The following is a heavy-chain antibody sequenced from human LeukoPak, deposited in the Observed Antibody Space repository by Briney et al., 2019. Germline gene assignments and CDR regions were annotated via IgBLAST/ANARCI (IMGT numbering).Heavy chain of an antibody. CDR1: GGSFSGYY. Sequence: SETLSLTCAVYGGSFSGYYWSWIRQPPGKGLEWIGEINHSGSTNYNPSLKSRVTISVDTSKNQFSLKLSSVTAADTAVYYCARTRRYCSGGSCYVVFDYWGQGTLVTVSS. CDR3: ARTRRYCSGGSCYVVFDY. CDR2: INHSGST. J-gene: IGHJ4*02. D-gene: IGHD2-15*01. V-gene: IGHV4-34*01.